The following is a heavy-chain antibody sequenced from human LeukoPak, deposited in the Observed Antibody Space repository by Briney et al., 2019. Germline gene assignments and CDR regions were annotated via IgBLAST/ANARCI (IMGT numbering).Heavy chain of an antibody. CDR3: ARGYYDSSGSTLDY. CDR2: INPNSGGT. Sequence: ASVKVSCRASGYTFTGYYMHWVRQAPGQGLEWMGWINPNSGGTNYAQKFQGRVTMTRDTSISTAYMELSRLRSDDTAVYYCARGYYDSSGSTLDYWGQGTLVTVSS. J-gene: IGHJ4*02. CDR1: GYTFTGYY. V-gene: IGHV1-2*02. D-gene: IGHD3-22*01.